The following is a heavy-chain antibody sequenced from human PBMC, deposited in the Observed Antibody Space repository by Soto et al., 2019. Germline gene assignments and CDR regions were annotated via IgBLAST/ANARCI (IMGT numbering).Heavy chain of an antibody. CDR3: AIGGGPIYSKGLDV. CDR2: ISGTGDTK. V-gene: IGHV3-11*01. J-gene: IGHJ6*02. CDR1: GIFFSDYY. D-gene: IGHD2-15*01. Sequence: QVHLVESGGTLVKPGGSLRLSCAASGIFFSDYYLSWIRQAPGKGLECVAYISGTGDTKYYADSVEGRFTIYRDNPKSPLYLQMNSLRAEDAAVYYCAIGGGPIYSKGLDVWGQGTTVTVSS.